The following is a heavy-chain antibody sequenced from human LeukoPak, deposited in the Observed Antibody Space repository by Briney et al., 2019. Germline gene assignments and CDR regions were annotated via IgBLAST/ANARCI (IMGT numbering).Heavy chain of an antibody. CDR2: ISSDGSTT. D-gene: IGHD4-11*01. CDR3: ARVTTTFDS. V-gene: IGHV3-74*01. CDR1: GFTFSSYL. Sequence: EGSLRLSCAASGFTFSSYLMHWVRQAPGKGLVWVSRISSDGSTTSYADSVKGRFTISRDNAKNTLYLQMNSLRAEDTAVYYCARVTTTFDSWGQGTLVTVSS. J-gene: IGHJ4*02.